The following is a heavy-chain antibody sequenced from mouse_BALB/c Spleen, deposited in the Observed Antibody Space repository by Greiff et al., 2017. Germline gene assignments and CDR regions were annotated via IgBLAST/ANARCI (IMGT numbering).Heavy chain of an antibody. Sequence: QVQLQQPGAELVKPGASVKLSCKASGYTFTSYWMHWVKQRPGQGLEWIGEINPSNGRTNYNEKFKSKATLTVDKSSSTAYMQLSSLTSEDSAVYYCARSYGKAGPYYFDYWGQGTTLTVSS. V-gene: IGHV1S81*02. CDR3: ARSYGKAGPYYFDY. J-gene: IGHJ2*01. CDR2: INPSNGRT. CDR1: GYTFTSYW. D-gene: IGHD2-10*02.